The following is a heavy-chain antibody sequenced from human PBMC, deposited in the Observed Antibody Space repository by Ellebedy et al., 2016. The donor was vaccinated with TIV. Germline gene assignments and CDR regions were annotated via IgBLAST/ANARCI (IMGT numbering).Heavy chain of an antibody. CDR1: GFPFSSYG. Sequence: GGSLRLXXAASGFPFSSYGMHWVRQAPGEGLEWVADIWSDGNNNYYADSVKGRFTISRDNSKNILYLDMNSLRAEDTAVYYCASDLGSLVRGVLIPYVMEVWGQGTTVTVSS. D-gene: IGHD3-10*01. J-gene: IGHJ6*02. CDR2: IWSDGNNN. CDR3: ASDLGSLVRGVLIPYVMEV. V-gene: IGHV3-33*01.